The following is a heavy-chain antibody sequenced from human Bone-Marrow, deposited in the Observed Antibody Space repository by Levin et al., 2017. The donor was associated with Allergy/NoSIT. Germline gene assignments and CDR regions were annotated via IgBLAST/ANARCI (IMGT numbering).Heavy chain of an antibody. CDR2: INHRGST. CDR3: ASVPLAGFDA. CDR1: GGSFSAYY. V-gene: IGHV4-34*01. Sequence: SETLSLTCAVPGGSFSAYYWRWIRQPPGKGLEWIGEINHRGSTNYNPSLKSGVTISVDTSNNQFSLNLSSVTAADTAMYYCASVPLAGFDAWGQGTLVTVSS. J-gene: IGHJ4*02. D-gene: IGHD6-19*01.